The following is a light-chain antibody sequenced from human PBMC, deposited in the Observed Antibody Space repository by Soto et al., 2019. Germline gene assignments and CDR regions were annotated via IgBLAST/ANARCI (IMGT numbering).Light chain of an antibody. V-gene: IGLV2-23*01. CDR3: CSYATTNTP. Sequence: QSALTQPASVSGSPGQSITISCTGNSSDVGTYNLVSWYQQHPGKAPKLIIYEGSKRPSGVSNRFSGSKSGITASLTISGLQAEDEADYYCCSYATTNTPFGGGTKLTVL. CDR2: EGS. CDR1: SSDVGTYNL. J-gene: IGLJ2*01.